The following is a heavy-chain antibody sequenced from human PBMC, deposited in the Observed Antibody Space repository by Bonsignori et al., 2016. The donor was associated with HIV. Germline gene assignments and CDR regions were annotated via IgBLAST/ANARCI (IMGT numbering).Heavy chain of an antibody. J-gene: IGHJ4*02. CDR2: IWYDGSNK. D-gene: IGHD3-3*01. CDR1: GFTFSSYG. V-gene: IGHV3-33*06. CDR3: AKGVTYYDFWSGYYREVGVDY. Sequence: LSLTCAASGFTFSSYGMHWVRQAPGKGLEWVAVIWYDGSNKYYADSVKGRFTISRDNSKNTLYLQMNSLRAEDTAVYYCAKGVTYYDFWSGYYREVGVDYWGQGTLVTVSS.